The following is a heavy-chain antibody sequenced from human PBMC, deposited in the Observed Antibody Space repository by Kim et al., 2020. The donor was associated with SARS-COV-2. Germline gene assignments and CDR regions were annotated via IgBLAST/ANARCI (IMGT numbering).Heavy chain of an antibody. Sequence: GGSLRLSCAASGFTLSNAWMSWVRQTPEKGLEWVARINTELNVVTTDFAAPGQCRFIIASADSTHTLYLQINSLKTTATGLYSCTSDSSVPGSYWFDPLG. V-gene: IGHV3-15*01. J-gene: IGHJ5*02. CDR1: GFTLSNAW. CDR2: INTELNVVTT. D-gene: IGHD6-19*01. CDR3: TSDSSVPGSYWFDP.